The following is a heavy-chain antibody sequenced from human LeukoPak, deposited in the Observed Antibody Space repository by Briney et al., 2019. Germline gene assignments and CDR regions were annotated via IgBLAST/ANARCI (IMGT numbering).Heavy chain of an antibody. D-gene: IGHD5-24*01. CDR1: GFSLSLYS. CDR3: ARDLGDGYNYALAY. Sequence: GGSLRLSCAASGFSLSLYSMNWVRQAPGKGLEWVSYISSTSRTIYYAESVKGRFTISRDNPKNSLHLQTNSLRAENTAVYYCARDLGDGYNYALAYWGQGALVTVSS. CDR2: ISSTSRTI. V-gene: IGHV3-48*04. J-gene: IGHJ4*02.